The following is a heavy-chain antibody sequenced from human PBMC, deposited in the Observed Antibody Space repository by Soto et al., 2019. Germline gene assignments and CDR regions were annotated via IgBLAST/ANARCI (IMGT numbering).Heavy chain of an antibody. J-gene: IGHJ6*02. V-gene: IGHV1-69*13. D-gene: IGHD3-22*01. CDR2: IIPIFGTA. CDR3: ARVGYDSSGYHYYYYGMDV. CDR1: GGTFSSYA. Sequence: SVKVSCKASGGTFSSYAISWVRQAPGQGLEWMGGIIPIFGTANYAQKFQGRVTITADESTSTAYMELSSLRSEDTAVYYCARVGYDSSGYHYYYYGMDVWGQGTTVTVSS.